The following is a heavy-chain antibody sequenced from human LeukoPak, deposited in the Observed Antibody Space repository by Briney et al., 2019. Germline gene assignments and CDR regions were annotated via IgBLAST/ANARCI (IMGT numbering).Heavy chain of an antibody. CDR2: ISGSGGST. D-gene: IGHD3-9*01. V-gene: IGHV3-23*01. J-gene: IGHJ4*02. Sequence: GGSLRLSCAASGFTFSSYAMSWVRQAPGKGLEWVSAISGSGGSTYYADSVKGRFTISRDNSKNTLYLQMNSQRAEDTAVYYCTKSRILTGYTHNYWGQGALVTASS. CDR3: TKSRILTGYTHNY. CDR1: GFTFSSYA.